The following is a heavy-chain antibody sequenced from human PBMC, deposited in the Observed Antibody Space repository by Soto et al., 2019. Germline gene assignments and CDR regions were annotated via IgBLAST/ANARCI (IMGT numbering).Heavy chain of an antibody. D-gene: IGHD6-13*01. V-gene: IGHV3-21*01. J-gene: IGHJ4*02. CDR1: GFTFSSYS. CDR2: ISGGGRYI. CDR3: ARDLGSSRSIDY. Sequence: GGSLRLSCAASGFTFSSYSMNWVRQAPGKGLEWVSSISGGGRYIYYADSLKGRFTISRDTAKISLYLQMTSLRAEDTAVYYCARDLGSSRSIDYWGQGTLVTVSS.